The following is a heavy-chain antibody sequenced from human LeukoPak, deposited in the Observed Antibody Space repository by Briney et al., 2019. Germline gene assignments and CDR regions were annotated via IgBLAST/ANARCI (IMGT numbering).Heavy chain of an antibody. CDR1: GFTFSSYA. Sequence: GGSLRLSCAASGFTFSSYAMHWVRQAPGKGLEWVAVISHDGSNKYYADSVKGRFTISRDNSKNTLYLQMNSLRAEDTAVYYCAGYCSSTSCYIYYYYGMDVWGQGTTVTVSS. CDR2: ISHDGSNK. D-gene: IGHD2-2*02. J-gene: IGHJ6*02. CDR3: AGYCSSTSCYIYYYYGMDV. V-gene: IGHV3-30-3*01.